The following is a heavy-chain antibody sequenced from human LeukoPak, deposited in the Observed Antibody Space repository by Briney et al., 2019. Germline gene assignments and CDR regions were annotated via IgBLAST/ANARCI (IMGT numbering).Heavy chain of an antibody. J-gene: IGHJ3*02. CDR1: GGTIRRND. CDR2: THYSDST. Sequence: SETLSLTCTVSGGTIRRNDRSWIRQPPGKGLEWIAYTHYSDSTNYYPSLKRRLTISLDASKNQFSLKLGSVTAADTALCYCARDRRRELLHAFDIWGQGTMVTVSS. V-gene: IGHV4-59*01. D-gene: IGHD1-7*01. CDR3: ARDRRRELLHAFDI.